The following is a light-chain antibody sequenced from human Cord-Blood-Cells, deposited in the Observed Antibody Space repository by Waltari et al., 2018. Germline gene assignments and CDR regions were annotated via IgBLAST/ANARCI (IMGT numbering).Light chain of an antibody. Sequence: DIVMTQSPDSLAVSLGERATINCKSSQSVLYSSNNKNYSAWSQQKPGQPPKLLIYWASTRESGVPDRFSGSGSGTDFTLTISSLQAEDVAVYYCQQYYSTPWTFGQGTKVEIK. CDR2: WAS. J-gene: IGKJ1*01. V-gene: IGKV4-1*01. CDR1: QSVLYSSNNKNY. CDR3: QQYYSTPWT.